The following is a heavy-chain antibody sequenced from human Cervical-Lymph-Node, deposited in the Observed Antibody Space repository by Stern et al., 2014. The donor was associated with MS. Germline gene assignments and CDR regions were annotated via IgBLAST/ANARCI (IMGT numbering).Heavy chain of an antibody. Sequence: VQLVESGAEVKKPGASVKVSCKTSGYTFAGNYIHWVRQAPGQGLEGMGRINPNSGGTNYAQKFQGRVTMTRDTSITTASMELSRLRFDDTAIYYCARERGRAGPAMADYWGQGTLVTVSS. CDR1: GYTFAGNY. V-gene: IGHV1-2*06. CDR2: INPNSGGT. CDR3: ARERGRAGPAMADY. J-gene: IGHJ4*02. D-gene: IGHD5-18*01.